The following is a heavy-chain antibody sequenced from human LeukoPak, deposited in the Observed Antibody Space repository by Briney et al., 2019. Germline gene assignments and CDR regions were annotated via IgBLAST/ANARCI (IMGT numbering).Heavy chain of an antibody. Sequence: ASVKVSCKASGYTFTSYAMHWVRQAPGQRLEWMGWSNAGNGNTKYSQEFQGRVTITRDTSASTAYMELSSLRSEDMAVYYCATAPYGSGKDDYWGQGTLVTVSS. D-gene: IGHD3-10*01. CDR2: SNAGNGNT. CDR3: ATAPYGSGKDDY. J-gene: IGHJ4*02. CDR1: GYTFTSYA. V-gene: IGHV1-3*02.